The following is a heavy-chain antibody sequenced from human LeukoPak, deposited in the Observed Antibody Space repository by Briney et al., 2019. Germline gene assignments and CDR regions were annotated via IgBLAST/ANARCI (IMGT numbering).Heavy chain of an antibody. Sequence: GGSLRLSWAASGFTVSSYSMNWVRQAPGKGLEWVSYISSSSSTIYYADSVKGRFTISRDNAKNSLYLQMNSLRAEDTAVYYCARDGRYYDSSGIDIWGQGTMVTVSS. CDR2: ISSSSSTI. V-gene: IGHV3-48*01. CDR1: GFTVSSYS. J-gene: IGHJ3*02. D-gene: IGHD3-22*01. CDR3: ARDGRYYDSSGIDI.